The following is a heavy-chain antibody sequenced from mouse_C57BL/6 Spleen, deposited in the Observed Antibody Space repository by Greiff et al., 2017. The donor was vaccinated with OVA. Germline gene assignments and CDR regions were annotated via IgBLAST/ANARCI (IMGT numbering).Heavy chain of an antibody. V-gene: IGHV1-81*01. Sequence: VKLQESGAELARPGASVKLSCKASGYTFTSYGISWVKQRTGQGLEWIGEIYPRSGNTYYNEKFKGKATLTADKSSSTAYMELRSLTSEDSAVYFCARSNYYGSSYVVFFDYWSQGTTLTVSS. CDR2: IYPRSGNT. CDR3: ARSNYYGSSYVVFFDY. J-gene: IGHJ2*01. D-gene: IGHD1-1*01. CDR1: GYTFTSYG.